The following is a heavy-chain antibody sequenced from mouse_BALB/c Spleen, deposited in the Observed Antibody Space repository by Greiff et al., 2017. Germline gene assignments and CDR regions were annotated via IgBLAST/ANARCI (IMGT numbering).Heavy chain of an antibody. V-gene: IGHV1-7*01. D-gene: IGHD1-2*01. CDR3: ASYGYVAY. CDR1: GYTFTSYW. CDR2: INPSTGYT. Sequence: QVHVKQSGAELAKPGASVKMSCKASGYTFTSYWMHWVKQRPGQGLEWIGYINPSTGYTEYNQKFKDKATLTADKSSSTAYMQLSSLTSEDSAVYYCASYGYVAYWGQGTLVTVSA. J-gene: IGHJ3*01.